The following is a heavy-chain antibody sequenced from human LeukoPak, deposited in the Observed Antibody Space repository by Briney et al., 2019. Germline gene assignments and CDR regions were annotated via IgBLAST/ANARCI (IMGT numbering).Heavy chain of an antibody. CDR3: ARVRGVYSSGYRTTLDAFDI. V-gene: IGHV1-3*01. J-gene: IGHJ3*02. CDR2: INAGNGNT. CDR1: GYTFTSYA. Sequence: ASVKVSCKASGYTFTSYAMHWVRQAPGQRLERMGWINAGNGNTKYSQKFQGRVAITRDTSASTAYMELSSLRSEDTAVYYCARVRGVYSSGYRTTLDAFDIWGQGTMVTVSS. D-gene: IGHD3-22*01.